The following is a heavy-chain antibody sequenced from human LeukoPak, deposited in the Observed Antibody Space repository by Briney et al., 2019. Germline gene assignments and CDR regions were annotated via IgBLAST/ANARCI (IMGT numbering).Heavy chain of an antibody. D-gene: IGHD2-2*01. CDR1: GYTFISYG. Sequence: ASLKVSCTASGYTFISYGISWVRQAPGQGLEWMGWISASNGNTNYAQKLQGRVTMTTDTSTSTAYMQLRSLRSDDPAVYYCARVAEDCSSTSCYAGVDYWGQGTLVTVSS. V-gene: IGHV1-18*01. CDR3: ARVAEDCSSTSCYAGVDY. J-gene: IGHJ4*02. CDR2: ISASNGNT.